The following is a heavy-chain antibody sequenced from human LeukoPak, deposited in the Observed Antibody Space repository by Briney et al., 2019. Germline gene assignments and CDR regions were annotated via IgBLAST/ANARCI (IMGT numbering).Heavy chain of an antibody. CDR2: INHSGST. CDR1: GGSFSGYY. D-gene: IGHD1-14*01. V-gene: IGHV4-34*01. CDR3: ARGPRALYGPERKGFDY. Sequence: SETLSLTCAVYGGSFSGYYWSWIRQPPGKWLEWIGEINHSGSTNCNPSLKSRVTISVDTSKNQFSLKLSSVTAADTAVYYCARGPRALYGPERKGFDYWGQGTLVTVSS. J-gene: IGHJ4*02.